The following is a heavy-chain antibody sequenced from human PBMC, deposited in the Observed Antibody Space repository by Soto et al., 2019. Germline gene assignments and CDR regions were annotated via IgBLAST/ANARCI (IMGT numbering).Heavy chain of an antibody. Sequence: EVQLVESGGGLVKPGGSLRLSCAASGFTFSNAWMSWVRQAPGKGLEWVGRIKSKTDGGTTDYAAPVKGRFTISRDDSKNTLYLKMNSLKTEDTAVYYCTTARPPTYFDYWGQGTLVTVSS. CDR3: TTARPPTYFDY. J-gene: IGHJ4*02. V-gene: IGHV3-15*01. CDR2: IKSKTDGGTT. CDR1: GFTFSNAW.